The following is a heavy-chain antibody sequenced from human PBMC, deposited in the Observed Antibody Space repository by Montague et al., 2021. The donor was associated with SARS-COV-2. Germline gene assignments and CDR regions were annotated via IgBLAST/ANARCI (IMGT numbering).Heavy chain of an antibody. Sequence: SETLSLTCAVHGGSLSGYYWSWIRQPPEKGREWIGEINHSANTKYNPSLKSPVTISIDTSKNQFSLKMTSVTAADTATYYCASGIYPSGSYYNRYYYGLNIWGPGTTVIVSS. D-gene: IGHD3-10*01. J-gene: IGHJ6*02. V-gene: IGHV4-34*01. CDR1: GGSLSGYY. CDR3: ASGIYPSGSYYNRYYYGLNI. CDR2: INHSANT.